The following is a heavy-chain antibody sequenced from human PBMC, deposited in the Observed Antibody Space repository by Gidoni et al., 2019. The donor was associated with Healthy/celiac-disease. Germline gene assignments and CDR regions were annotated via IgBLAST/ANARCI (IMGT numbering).Heavy chain of an antibody. CDR1: VFTFAEYA. CDR3: AKDRRYSSSSGAFDP. V-gene: IGHV3-9*01. CDR2: ISWNSGSI. Sequence: EVQLLESVVGLVQPGRSLRLSCSASVFTFAEYAMNWVRQAPGKGLEWVSGISWNSGSIDYADSVKGRFTISRDNAKNYLYLQMNSLRAEDTALYYCAKDRRYSSSSGAFDPWGQGTLVTVSS. D-gene: IGHD6-6*01. J-gene: IGHJ5*02.